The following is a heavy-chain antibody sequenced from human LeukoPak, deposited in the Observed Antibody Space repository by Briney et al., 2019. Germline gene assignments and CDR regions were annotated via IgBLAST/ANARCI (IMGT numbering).Heavy chain of an antibody. D-gene: IGHD3-22*01. V-gene: IGHV3-30*02. CDR1: GFTFSSYG. CDR3: AKDGDSSGYFGRIDY. J-gene: IGHJ4*02. CDR2: IRYDGSNK. Sequence: RSLRLSCAASGFTFSSYGMHWVRQAPGKGLEWVAFIRYDGSNKYYADSVKGRFTISRDNSKNTLYLQMNSLRAEDTAVYYCAKDGDSSGYFGRIDYWGQGTLVTVSS.